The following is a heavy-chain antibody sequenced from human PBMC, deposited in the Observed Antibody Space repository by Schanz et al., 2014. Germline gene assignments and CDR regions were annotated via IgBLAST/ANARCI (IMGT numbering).Heavy chain of an antibody. D-gene: IGHD1-26*01. Sequence: VQLLESGGGLVQPGGSLTLSCSASGFTFRNYALSWVRQAPGKGLAWVSAISGSGGSTYYADSVKGRFTISRDNSNHQPSLQMTSLRADDTAVYYCAKELYSGSHYGWFDPWGQGTLVTVSS. CDR2: ISGSGGST. CDR3: AKELYSGSHYGWFDP. J-gene: IGHJ5*02. CDR1: GFTFRNYA. V-gene: IGHV3-23*01.